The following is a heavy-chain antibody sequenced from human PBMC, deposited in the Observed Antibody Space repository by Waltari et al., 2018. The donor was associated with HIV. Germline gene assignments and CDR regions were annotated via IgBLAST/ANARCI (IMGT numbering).Heavy chain of an antibody. J-gene: IGHJ5*02. CDR3: AREYYYDSGAYSNWFDP. CDR2: INVNSGGT. Sequence: QVHLVQSGAEVKKHGDSVRVYCATSGYTFTASYIHWWRQAPGQGLEWMGWINVNSGGTRYAQKFQDRVTVTRDTSINTTYLELRSLRSDDTAEYFCAREYYYDSGAYSNWFDPWGQGTLVTVSS. V-gene: IGHV1-2*02. D-gene: IGHD3-22*01. CDR1: GYTFTASY.